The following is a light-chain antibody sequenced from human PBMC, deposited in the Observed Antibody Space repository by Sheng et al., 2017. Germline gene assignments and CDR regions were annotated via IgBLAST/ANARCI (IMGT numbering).Light chain of an antibody. CDR1: SSDVGSYNL. CDR2: DVT. CDR3: CSYAGSYSYV. J-gene: IGLJ1*01. V-gene: IGLV2-11*01. Sequence: QSALTQPASVSGSPGQSITISCTGTSSDVGSYNLVSWYQQQPGKAPKLMIYDVTKGPSGVPDRFAGSKSGNTASLTISGLQAEDEADYYCCSYAGSYSYVFGTGTKVTVL.